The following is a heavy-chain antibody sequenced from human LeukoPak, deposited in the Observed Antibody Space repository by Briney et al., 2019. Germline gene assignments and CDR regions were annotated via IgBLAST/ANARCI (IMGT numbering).Heavy chain of an antibody. CDR1: GGSIGSYY. V-gene: IGHV4-59*12. CDR2: IYYSGST. Sequence: NASETLSLTCTVSGGSIGSYYWSWIRQPPGKGLEWIGYIYYSGSTNYNPSLKSRVTISVDTSKNQFSLKLSSVTAADTAVYYCARAGGYSYGLVDYWGQGTLVTVSS. J-gene: IGHJ4*02. CDR3: ARAGGYSYGLVDY. D-gene: IGHD5-18*01.